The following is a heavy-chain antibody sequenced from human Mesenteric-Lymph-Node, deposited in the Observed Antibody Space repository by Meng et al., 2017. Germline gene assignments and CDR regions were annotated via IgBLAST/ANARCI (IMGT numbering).Heavy chain of an antibody. CDR1: GFTFSSYG. V-gene: IGHV3-33*08. Sequence: GESLKISCAASGFTFSSYGMHWVRQAPGKGLEWVAVIWYDGSNKYYADSVKGRFTISRDNSKNTLYLQMNSLRAEDTAVYYCARGRIVVGPIDYWGQGTLVTVSS. D-gene: IGHD3-22*01. J-gene: IGHJ4*02. CDR3: ARGRIVVGPIDY. CDR2: IWYDGSNK.